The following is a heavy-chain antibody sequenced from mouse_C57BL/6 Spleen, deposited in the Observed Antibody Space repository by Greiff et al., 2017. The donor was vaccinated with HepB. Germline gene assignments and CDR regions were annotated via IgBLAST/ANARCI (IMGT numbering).Heavy chain of an antibody. V-gene: IGHV1-52*01. J-gene: IGHJ1*03. CDR1: GYTFTSYW. D-gene: IGHD1-1*01. CDR3: ARGGTVVARWYFDV. CDR2: IDPSDSET. Sequence: QVQLQQPGAELVRPGSSVKLSCKASGYTFTSYWMHWVKQRPIQGLEWIGNIDPSDSETHYNQKFKDKATLTVDKSSSTAYMQLSSLTSEDSAVYYCARGGTVVARWYFDVWGTGTTVTVSS.